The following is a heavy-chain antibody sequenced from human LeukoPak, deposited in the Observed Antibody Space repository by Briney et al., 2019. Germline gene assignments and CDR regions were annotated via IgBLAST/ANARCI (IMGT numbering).Heavy chain of an antibody. CDR3: ARALWRYYDSSGYYYLFDY. Sequence: ASVKVSCKASGGTFSSYAISWVRQAPGQGLEWMGGIIPIFGTANYAQKFQGSVTITADESTSTAYMELSSLRSEDTAVYYCARALWRYYDSSGYYYLFDYWGQGTLVTVSS. V-gene: IGHV1-69*13. CDR1: GGTFSSYA. CDR2: IIPIFGTA. D-gene: IGHD3-22*01. J-gene: IGHJ4*02.